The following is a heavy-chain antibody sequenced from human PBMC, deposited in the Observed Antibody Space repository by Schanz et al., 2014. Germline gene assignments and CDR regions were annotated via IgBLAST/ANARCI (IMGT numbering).Heavy chain of an antibody. CDR2: ISSSGTST. V-gene: IGHV3-11*01. CDR1: GFTFSDYF. J-gene: IGHJ4*02. CDR3: ARFRVHYSDF. D-gene: IGHD3-10*01. Sequence: QVQLVESGGGLVKPGGSLRLSCSASGFTFSDYFMTWIRQAPGKGLEWLSYISSSGTSTYYADSVKGRFTISRDNAKNSLYLQMINLRAEDTAFYYCARFRVHYSDFGGQGVLVTVSS.